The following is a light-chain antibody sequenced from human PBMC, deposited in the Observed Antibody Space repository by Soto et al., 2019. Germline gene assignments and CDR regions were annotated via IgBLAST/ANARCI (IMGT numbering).Light chain of an antibody. V-gene: IGLV2-14*01. J-gene: IGLJ1*01. CDR2: DVS. Sequence: QSALTQPASVSGSPGQSITISCTGTSSDVGGHDYVSWYQQHPGKAPKLMIYDVSNRPSGVSNRFSGSKSGNTASLTISGLQAEDEADYYCNSYTSSSNSDVFGTGTKLTVL. CDR1: SSDVGGHDY. CDR3: NSYTSSSNSDV.